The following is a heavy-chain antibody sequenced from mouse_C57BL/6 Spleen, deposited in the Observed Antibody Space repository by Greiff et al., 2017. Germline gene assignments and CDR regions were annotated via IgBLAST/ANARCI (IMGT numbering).Heavy chain of an antibody. J-gene: IGHJ3*01. V-gene: IGHV1-80*01. D-gene: IGHD2-3*01. CDR2: IYPGDGDT. Sequence: VQLQQSGAELVKPGASVKISCKASGYAFSSYWMNWVKQRPGKGLEWIGQIYPGDGDTNYNGKFKGKATLTADKSSSTAYMQLSSLTSEDSAVYFCARRAYDGMSCAYWGQGTLVTVSA. CDR1: GYAFSSYW. CDR3: ARRAYDGMSCAY.